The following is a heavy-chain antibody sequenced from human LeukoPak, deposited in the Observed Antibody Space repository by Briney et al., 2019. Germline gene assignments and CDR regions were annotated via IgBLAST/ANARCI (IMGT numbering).Heavy chain of an antibody. J-gene: IGHJ5*02. CDR2: IYYSGSA. D-gene: IGHD6-13*01. CDR3: ARQSTIAAARIDP. Sequence: SETLSLTCTVSGGSISDSNYYWGWIRQPPGRGLEWIGNIYYSGSAYYSPSLKSRVTVSVDTSKNQFSLKLDSVTAADTAVYYCARQSTIAAARIDPWGQGTLVTVSS. CDR1: GGSISDSNYY. V-gene: IGHV4-39*01.